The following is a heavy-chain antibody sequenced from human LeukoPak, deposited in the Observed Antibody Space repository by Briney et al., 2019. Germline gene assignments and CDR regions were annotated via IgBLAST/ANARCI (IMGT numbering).Heavy chain of an antibody. J-gene: IGHJ6*02. CDR1: GGTFSSYA. D-gene: IGHD2-2*01. V-gene: IGHV1-69*13. CDR3: ARASDGLYYYYYGMDV. CDR2: IIPIFGTA. Sequence: ASVKVSCKASGGTFSSYAISWVRQAPGQGLEWMGGIIPIFGTANYAQKFQGRVTITADESTSTAYMELSSLRSEDTAVYYCARASDGLYYYYYGMDVWGQGTSVTVSS.